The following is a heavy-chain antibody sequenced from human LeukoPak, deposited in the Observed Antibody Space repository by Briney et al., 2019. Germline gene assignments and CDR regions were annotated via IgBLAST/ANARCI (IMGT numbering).Heavy chain of an antibody. CDR3: ARVTRGYSGPYSYYSFYMDV. V-gene: IGHV3-11*04. CDR2: ISSSGNTI. J-gene: IGHJ6*03. D-gene: IGHD1-26*01. Sequence: GGSLRLSCAASGFTFSDYYMSWIRQAPGTGLEWLSYISSSGNTIYYADPVKGRFTISRDNAKNSLSLQMHSLRAEDTAVYYCARVTRGYSGPYSYYSFYMDVWGKGTTVTVSS. CDR1: GFTFSDYY.